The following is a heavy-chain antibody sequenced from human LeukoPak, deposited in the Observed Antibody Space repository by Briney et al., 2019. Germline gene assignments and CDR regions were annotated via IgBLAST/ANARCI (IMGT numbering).Heavy chain of an antibody. CDR2: IKRDGSEK. D-gene: IGHD2-2*02. V-gene: IGHV3-7*03. J-gene: IGHJ4*02. CDR1: GFTFSTYW. Sequence: PGVSLRLSCAASGFTFSTYWMSWVRQAPGKGLECVANIKRDGSEKYYVDSVKGRFTIFRDDAKSSLYLQMNSLRAEDTAVYFCARVYTGNRWRFDYWGQGTLVTVSS. CDR3: ARVYTGNRWRFDY.